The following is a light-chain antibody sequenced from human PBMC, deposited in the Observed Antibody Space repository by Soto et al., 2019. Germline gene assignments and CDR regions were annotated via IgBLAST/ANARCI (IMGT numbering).Light chain of an antibody. CDR3: QQYDNWPPWT. Sequence: EKVMTQSPAPLSVSPGEKTTLSCRASQSVSSNLAWYQQNPGQAPRLLIFGASTRATGVPARFSGSGSGTDFTLIISSLQSEDFAIYYCQQYDNWPPWTFGQGTKVDIK. V-gene: IGKV3-15*01. CDR1: QSVSSN. CDR2: GAS. J-gene: IGKJ1*01.